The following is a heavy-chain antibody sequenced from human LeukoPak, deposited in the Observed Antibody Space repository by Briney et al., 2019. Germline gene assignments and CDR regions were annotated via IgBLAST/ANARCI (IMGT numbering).Heavy chain of an antibody. D-gene: IGHD2-8*01. CDR3: ARLMVYPYSFDY. CDR2: IYYTGST. CDR1: GGSISSYY. Sequence: SETLPLTCTVSGGSISSYYWSWIRQPPGKGLEWIGYIYYTGSTNYNPSLKSRVTIAVDTSKNQFSLKLSSVTAADTAVYYCARLMVYPYSFDYWGQGTLVTVSS. V-gene: IGHV4-59*08. J-gene: IGHJ4*02.